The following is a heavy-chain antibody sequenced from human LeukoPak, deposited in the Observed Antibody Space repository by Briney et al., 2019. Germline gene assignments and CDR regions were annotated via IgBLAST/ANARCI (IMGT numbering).Heavy chain of an antibody. D-gene: IGHD2-8*01. J-gene: IGHJ4*02. CDR3: ARDTKDY. Sequence: AVGSLRLSCAASGFTFSSYEMNWVRQAPGKGLEWVSYISSSGSTIDYADSVKGRFTISRDNAKNSLFLQMHSLRANDTAVYYCARDTKDYWGQGTLVTVSS. V-gene: IGHV3-48*03. CDR1: GFTFSSYE. CDR2: ISSSGSTI.